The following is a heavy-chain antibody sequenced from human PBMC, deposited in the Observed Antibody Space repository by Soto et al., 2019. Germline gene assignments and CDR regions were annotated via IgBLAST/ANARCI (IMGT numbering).Heavy chain of an antibody. J-gene: IGHJ4*02. Sequence: ASVKVSCKASGYTFTNYAIHWVRQGPGQRLEWMGWINAGNGKTKYSQKFQGRVTISRDTSASTAYMELSSLGSEDTAVYYCARDGAVAGNTNFDYWGQGTLVTVSS. CDR2: INAGNGKT. V-gene: IGHV1-3*01. CDR1: GYTFTNYA. D-gene: IGHD6-19*01. CDR3: ARDGAVAGNTNFDY.